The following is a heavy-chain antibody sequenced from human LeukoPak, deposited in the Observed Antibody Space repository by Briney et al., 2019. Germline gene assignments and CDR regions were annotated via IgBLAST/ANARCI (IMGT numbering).Heavy chain of an antibody. J-gene: IGHJ4*02. CDR2: IRSSSTYI. V-gene: IGHV3-21*01. Sequence: ESGGSLRLSCAASGFTVSSNYMSWVRQAPGKGLEWVSSIRSSSTYIYYADSVKGRFTISRDNAKNSLYLQINSLRAEDTAVYYCAREGDYSGSGSYYSHYFDYWGQGTLVTVSS. CDR1: GFTVSSNY. D-gene: IGHD3-10*01. CDR3: AREGDYSGSGSYYSHYFDY.